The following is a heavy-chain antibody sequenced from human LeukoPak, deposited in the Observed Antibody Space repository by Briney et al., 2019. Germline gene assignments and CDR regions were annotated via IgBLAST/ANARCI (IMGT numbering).Heavy chain of an antibody. V-gene: IGHV4-30-2*01. D-gene: IGHD3-3*01. CDR2: IYHSGST. Sequence: SETLSLTCAVSGGSISSGGYSWSWIRQPPGKGLEWIGYIYHSGSTYYNPSLKSRVTISVDRSKNQFSLKLSSVTAADTAVYYCASIRYYDFRSGYYTGDYYGMDVWGQGTTVTVSS. J-gene: IGHJ6*02. CDR3: ASIRYYDFRSGYYTGDYYGMDV. CDR1: GGSISSGGYS.